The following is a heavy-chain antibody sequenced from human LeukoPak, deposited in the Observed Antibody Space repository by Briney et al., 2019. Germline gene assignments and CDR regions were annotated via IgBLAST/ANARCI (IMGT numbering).Heavy chain of an antibody. D-gene: IGHD3-9*01. CDR1: GFTFSGSA. V-gene: IGHV3-73*01. CDR2: IRSEANSYAT. J-gene: IGHJ3*02. Sequence: GGSLRLSCAASGFTFSGSAMHWVRQASGKGLEWVGRIRSEANSYATAYAASVKGRFTISRDDSKNTAYLQMNSLKTEDTAVYYCTRHYDILTGYYGGAFDIWGQGTMVTVSS. CDR3: TRHYDILTGYYGGAFDI.